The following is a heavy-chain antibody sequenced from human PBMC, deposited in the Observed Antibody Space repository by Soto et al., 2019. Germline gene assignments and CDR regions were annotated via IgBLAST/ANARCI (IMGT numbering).Heavy chain of an antibody. CDR3: ARGDSTDCSNGVCSFFYNHDMDV. CDR1: GFTLISQS. J-gene: IGHJ6*02. D-gene: IGHD2-8*01. CDR2: FSAYNGNT. Sequence: GALVKGSRKSSGFTLISQSITRGRQAPWQGAEWKGRFSAYNGNTNYAQKFQGRVTMTTDTSTSTAYMELRSLRSDDAAVYYCARGDSTDCSNGVCSFFYNHDMDVWGQGTTVTVSS. V-gene: IGHV1-18*01.